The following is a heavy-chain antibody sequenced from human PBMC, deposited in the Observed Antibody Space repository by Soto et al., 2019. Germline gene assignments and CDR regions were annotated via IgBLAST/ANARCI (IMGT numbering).Heavy chain of an antibody. V-gene: IGHV3-7*03. J-gene: IGHJ3*02. D-gene: IGHD6-19*01. CDR1: GFTFSSYW. CDR3: ARTEASGWSIGVGAFDI. Sequence: EVQVVESGGDFVQPGGSLRLSCAASGFTFSSYWMSWVRQAPGKALEWVANIRQDGSQAYYVDSVKGRFTISRDNARNSLYLQMDSLRAEDTAVYYCARTEASGWSIGVGAFDIWGQGTMVTVSS. CDR2: IRQDGSQA.